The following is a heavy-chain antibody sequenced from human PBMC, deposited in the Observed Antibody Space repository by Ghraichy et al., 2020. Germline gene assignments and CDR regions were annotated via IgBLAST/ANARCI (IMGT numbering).Heavy chain of an antibody. CDR2: IYYSGST. Sequence: SETLSLTCTVSGGSISSSSYYWGWIRQPPGKGLEWIGSIYYSGSTYYNPSLKSRVTISVDTSKNQFSLKLSSVTAADTAVYYCARQTRYYYDSSGGWYFDLWGRGTLVTVSS. J-gene: IGHJ2*01. D-gene: IGHD3-22*01. CDR3: ARQTRYYYDSSGGWYFDL. V-gene: IGHV4-39*01. CDR1: GGSISSSSYY.